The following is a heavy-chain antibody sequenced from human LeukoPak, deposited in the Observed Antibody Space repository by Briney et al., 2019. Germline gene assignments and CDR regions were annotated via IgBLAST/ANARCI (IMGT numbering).Heavy chain of an antibody. D-gene: IGHD4-11*01. CDR1: GGSISSSSYY. CDR2: IYYTGST. CDR3: ARQSYYSNYD. Sequence: KPSETLSLTCTVSGGSISSSSYYWGWIRQPPGTGLEWIGTIYYTGSTDYNPSLKSRVTISIDTSKNQFSLKLSSVTAAETAVYYCARQSYYSNYDWGQGTLVTVSS. J-gene: IGHJ4*02. V-gene: IGHV4-39*01.